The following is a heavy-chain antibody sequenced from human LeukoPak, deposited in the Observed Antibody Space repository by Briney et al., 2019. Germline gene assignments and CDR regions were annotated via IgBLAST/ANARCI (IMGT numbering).Heavy chain of an antibody. CDR2: VSKSGYTI. Sequence: PGGSLRLSCTASGFTFTDYYMSWIRQAPGKGLEWVSYVSKSGYTIYYADSVRGRFTISRDNGKNSLYLQMNFLRAEDTAIYSCAREGHTYGSDYWGQGTLVPVSS. V-gene: IGHV3-11*01. CDR3: AREGHTYGSDY. D-gene: IGHD3-10*01. J-gene: IGHJ4*02. CDR1: GFTFTDYY.